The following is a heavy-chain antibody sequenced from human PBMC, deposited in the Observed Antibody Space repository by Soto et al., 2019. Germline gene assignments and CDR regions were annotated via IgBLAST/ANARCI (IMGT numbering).Heavy chain of an antibody. CDR2: ISTGSSTI. Sequence: EVQLVESGGGLVQSGGSLRLSCRASGFTLSDYEMHWVRQAPGKGLEWVSYISTGSSTIYYADSVKGRFTISRDNAKNSLFLEMNSLRPEDTAVYYCARVRAGAANGYYGMDVWGQGTTVTVSS. J-gene: IGHJ6*02. CDR1: GFTLSDYE. D-gene: IGHD1-26*01. CDR3: ARVRAGAANGYYGMDV. V-gene: IGHV3-48*03.